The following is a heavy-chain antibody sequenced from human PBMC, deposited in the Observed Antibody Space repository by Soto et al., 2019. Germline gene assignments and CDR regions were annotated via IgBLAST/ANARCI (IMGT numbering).Heavy chain of an antibody. D-gene: IGHD6-13*01. V-gene: IGHV4-34*01. CDR1: GGSFSGYY. J-gene: IGHJ4*02. CDR2: INHSGST. Sequence: QVQLQQWGAGLLKPSETLSLTCAVYGGSFSGYYWSWIRQPPGKGLEWIGEINHSGSTNYNPSLKSRVTISVDTSKNQFSLKLSSVTAADTAVYYCARRSIAAAGLDYWGQGTLVTVSS. CDR3: ARRSIAAAGLDY.